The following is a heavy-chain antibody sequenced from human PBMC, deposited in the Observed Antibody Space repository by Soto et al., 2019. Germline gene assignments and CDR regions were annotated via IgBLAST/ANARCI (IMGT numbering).Heavy chain of an antibody. CDR2: IVVGSGNT. D-gene: IGHD3-10*01. Sequence: SVKVSCKGSGFTFTSSAVQWVRKAREQRHEWIGWIVVGSGNTNYAQKFQERVTITRDMSTSTSDMALSSLRSEDTDVYYCSADSHGSGSYYGYYNGIDGCGEGTTITV. CDR3: SADSHGSGSYYGYYNGIDG. J-gene: IGHJ6*02. V-gene: IGHV1-58*01. CDR1: GFTFTSSA.